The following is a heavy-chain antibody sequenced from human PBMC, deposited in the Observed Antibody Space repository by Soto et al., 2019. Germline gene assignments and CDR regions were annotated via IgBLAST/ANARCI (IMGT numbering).Heavy chain of an antibody. V-gene: IGHV4-30-2*01. CDR1: GGSISSGGYS. CDR2: IYHSGST. CDR3: ALAPKTPGWFDP. Sequence: QLQLQESGSGLVKPSQTLSLTCAVSGGSISSGGYSWSWIRQPPGKGLEWIGYIYHSGSTYYNPALKSRXXIXVXXSKNQFSLKLSSVTAADTAVYYCALAPKTPGWFDPWGQGTLVTVSS. D-gene: IGHD5-12*01. J-gene: IGHJ5*02.